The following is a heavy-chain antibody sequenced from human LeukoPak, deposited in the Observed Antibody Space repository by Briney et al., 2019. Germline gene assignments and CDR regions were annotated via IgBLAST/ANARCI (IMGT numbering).Heavy chain of an antibody. CDR2: IYYSGST. J-gene: IGHJ5*02. D-gene: IGHD6-13*01. Sequence: SSETLSLTCTVSGGSISSYYWSWIRQPPGKGLEWIGYIYYSGSTNYNPSLESRVTISVDTSKNQFSLKLSSVTAADTAVYYCAKDRAQQQLVDVVPWFDPWGQGTLVTVSS. V-gene: IGHV4-59*12. CDR3: AKDRAQQQLVDVVPWFDP. CDR1: GGSISSYY.